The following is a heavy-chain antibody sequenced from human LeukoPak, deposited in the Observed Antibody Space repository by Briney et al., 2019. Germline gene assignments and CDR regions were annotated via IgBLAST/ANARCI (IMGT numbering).Heavy chain of an antibody. V-gene: IGHV4-59*01. J-gene: IGHJ5*02. CDR2: IYFSGST. CDR1: GGSISSYY. CDR3: ARDNCSAASCYSTNWFDP. D-gene: IGHD2-15*01. Sequence: PSETPSLTCTVSGGSISSYYWSWIRQPPGKGLEWIGYIYFSGSTNYNPSLKSRVTISVDTSKNQFSLKLSSVNPADTAVYYCARDNCSAASCYSTNWFDPWGQGTLVTVSS.